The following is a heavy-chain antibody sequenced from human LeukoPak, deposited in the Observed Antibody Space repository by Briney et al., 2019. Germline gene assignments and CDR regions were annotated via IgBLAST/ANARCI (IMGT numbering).Heavy chain of an antibody. CDR3: ARDSVAGQRGYFQH. CDR1: GHTFTSYG. Sequence: SEKVSCKASGHTFTSYGISWVRQAPGQGLEWMGWISAYNGNTDYAQKFQGRVTMTTDTSTSTAYMELRSLRSDDTAVYYCARDSVAGQRGYFQHCGQGTLVTVSS. V-gene: IGHV1-18*01. D-gene: IGHD6-19*01. J-gene: IGHJ1*01. CDR2: ISAYNGNT.